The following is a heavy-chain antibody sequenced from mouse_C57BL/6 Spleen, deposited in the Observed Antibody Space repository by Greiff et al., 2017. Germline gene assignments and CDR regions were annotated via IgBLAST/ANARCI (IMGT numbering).Heavy chain of an antibody. CDR2: ISSGSSTI. Sequence: EVHLVESGGGLVKPGGSLKLSCAASGFTFSDYGMHWVRQAPEKGLEWVAYISSGSSTIYYADTVKGRFTIYRDNAKNTLFLQMTSLRSEDTAMYYCARRGLHLNYYAMDYWGQGTSVTVSS. CDR3: ARRGLHLNYYAMDY. D-gene: IGHD2-2*01. CDR1: GFTFSDYG. V-gene: IGHV5-17*01. J-gene: IGHJ4*01.